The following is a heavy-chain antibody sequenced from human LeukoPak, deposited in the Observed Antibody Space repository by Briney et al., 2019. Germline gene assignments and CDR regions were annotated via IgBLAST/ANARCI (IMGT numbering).Heavy chain of an antibody. Sequence: PGGSLRLSCAASGFTFSSYSMNWVRQAPGKGLEWVSSISSSSSYIYYADSVKGRFTISRDNAKNSLYLQMNSLRAEDTAVYYCARAATYYDFWSGRNPPDYFDYWGQGTLVTVSS. J-gene: IGHJ4*02. CDR3: ARAATYYDFWSGRNPPDYFDY. V-gene: IGHV3-21*01. CDR1: GFTFSSYS. D-gene: IGHD3-3*01. CDR2: ISSSSSYI.